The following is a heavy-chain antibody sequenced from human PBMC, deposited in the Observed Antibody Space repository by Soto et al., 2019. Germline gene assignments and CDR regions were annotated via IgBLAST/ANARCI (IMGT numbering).Heavy chain of an antibody. Sequence: GGSLRLSCAASGFTFSSYGMHWVRHAPGKGLEWVAVIWYDGSNKYYADSVKGRFTISRDNSKNTLYLQMNSLRAEDTAVYYCARVRVDCSSTSCHSRFPYDAFDIWGQGTMVTVSS. CDR3: ARVRVDCSSTSCHSRFPYDAFDI. J-gene: IGHJ3*02. V-gene: IGHV3-33*01. D-gene: IGHD2-2*01. CDR1: GFTFSSYG. CDR2: IWYDGSNK.